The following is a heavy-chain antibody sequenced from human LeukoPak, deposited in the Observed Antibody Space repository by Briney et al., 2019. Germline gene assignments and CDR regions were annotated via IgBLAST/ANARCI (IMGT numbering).Heavy chain of an antibody. J-gene: IGHJ5*02. CDR2: ISGSGGST. Sequence: GSLRLSCAASGFTFSSYAMSWVRQAPGKGLEWVSAISGSGGSTYYADSVKGRFTISRDNSKNTLYLQMNSLRAEDTAVYYCAKDHGTAARPGNWFDPWGQGTLVTVSS. V-gene: IGHV3-23*01. D-gene: IGHD6-6*01. CDR1: GFTFSSYA. CDR3: AKDHGTAARPGNWFDP.